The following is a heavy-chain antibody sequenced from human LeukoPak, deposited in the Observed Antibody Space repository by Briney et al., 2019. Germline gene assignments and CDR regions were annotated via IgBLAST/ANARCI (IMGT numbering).Heavy chain of an antibody. V-gene: IGHV3-48*04. CDR1: GFTFSSYS. CDR3: ARTMIVGSSGGIDY. J-gene: IGHJ4*02. Sequence: GGSLRLSCAASGFTFSSYSMNWVRQAPGKGLEWVSYISSSSSTIYYADSVKGRFTISRDNAKNSLNLQMNSLRAEDTAVYYCARTMIVGSSGGIDYWGQGTLVTVSS. D-gene: IGHD3-22*01. CDR2: ISSSSSTI.